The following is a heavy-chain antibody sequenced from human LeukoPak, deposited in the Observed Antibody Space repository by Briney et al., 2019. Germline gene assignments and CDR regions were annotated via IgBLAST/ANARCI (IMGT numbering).Heavy chain of an antibody. Sequence: GGSLRLSCAASGFTFSSYWMSWVRQAPGKGLEWVANIKQDGSEKYYVDSVKGRFTISRDIAKNSLYLQMNSLRAEDTAVYYRARVGYRYYYYGMDVWGKGTTVTVSS. CDR3: ARVGYRYYYYGMDV. D-gene: IGHD1-1*01. V-gene: IGHV3-7*03. CDR2: IKQDGSEK. CDR1: GFTFSSYW. J-gene: IGHJ6*04.